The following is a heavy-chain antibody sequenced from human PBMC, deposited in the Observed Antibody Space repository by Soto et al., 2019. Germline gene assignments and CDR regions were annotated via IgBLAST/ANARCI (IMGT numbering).Heavy chain of an antibody. CDR1: GFTFSSYW. J-gene: IGHJ3*02. Sequence: GGSLRLSCAASGFTFSSYWMSWVRQAPGKGLEWVANIKQDGSEKYYVDSVKGRFTISRENAKNSLYLQMNSLRAEDTAVYYCAREVYCSGGSCYPTDGSGDAFDIWGQGTMVTVSS. CDR3: AREVYCSGGSCYPTDGSGDAFDI. D-gene: IGHD2-15*01. CDR2: IKQDGSEK. V-gene: IGHV3-7*01.